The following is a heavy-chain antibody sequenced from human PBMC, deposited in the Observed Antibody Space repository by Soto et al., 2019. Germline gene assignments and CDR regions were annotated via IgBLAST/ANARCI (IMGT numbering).Heavy chain of an antibody. V-gene: IGHV3-23*01. CDR1: GFTFNNYA. Sequence: GGSLRLSCAASGFTFNNYAMAWVRQAPGKGLEWVSGVSASGANTHYAVSVKGRFTISRDDSKNTLYLQMSSQRAEDTAIYYCAKYTITTSLGDCWGQGTLVTVSS. CDR2: VSASGANT. J-gene: IGHJ4*02. D-gene: IGHD3-16*01. CDR3: AKYTITTSLGDC.